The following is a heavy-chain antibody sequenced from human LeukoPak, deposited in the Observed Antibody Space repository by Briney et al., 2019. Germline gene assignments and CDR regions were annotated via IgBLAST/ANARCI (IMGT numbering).Heavy chain of an antibody. CDR1: GFTFSSYG. Sequence: GRSLRLSCAASGFTFSSYGMHWVRQAPGKGLEWVSVISYDGSNKYYADSVKGRFTISRDNSKNTLYLQMNSLRAEDTAVYYCAKDDSSGWYAGAFDILGQGTMVTVSS. D-gene: IGHD6-19*01. CDR3: AKDDSSGWYAGAFDI. J-gene: IGHJ3*02. CDR2: ISYDGSNK. V-gene: IGHV3-30*18.